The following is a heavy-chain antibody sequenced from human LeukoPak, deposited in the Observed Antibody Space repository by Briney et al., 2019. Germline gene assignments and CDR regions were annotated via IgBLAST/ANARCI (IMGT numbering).Heavy chain of an antibody. V-gene: IGHV4-30-4*08. CDR3: ARESIVVPAAIDY. J-gene: IGHJ4*02. Sequence: PSQTLSLTCTVSGGSISSGDYYWSWIRQPPGKGLEWIGYIYYSGSTYYNPSLKSRVTISVDTSKNQFSLKLSSVTAADTAVYYCARESIVVPAAIDYWGQGTLVTASS. CDR1: GGSISSGDYY. CDR2: IYYSGST. D-gene: IGHD2-2*01.